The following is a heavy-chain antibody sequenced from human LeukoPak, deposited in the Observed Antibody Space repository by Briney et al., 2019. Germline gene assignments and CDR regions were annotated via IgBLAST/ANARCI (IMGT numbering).Heavy chain of an antibody. J-gene: IGHJ3*02. V-gene: IGHV3-48*02. CDR2: ISSSSSTI. Sequence: PGGSLRLSCAASGFTFSNAWMSWVRQAPGKGLEWVSYISSSSSTIYYADSVKGRFTISRDNAKNSLYLQMNSLRDEDTAVYYCARDLSGQQLPAGAFDIWGQGTMVTVSS. CDR3: ARDLSGQQLPAGAFDI. CDR1: GFTFSNAW. D-gene: IGHD6-13*01.